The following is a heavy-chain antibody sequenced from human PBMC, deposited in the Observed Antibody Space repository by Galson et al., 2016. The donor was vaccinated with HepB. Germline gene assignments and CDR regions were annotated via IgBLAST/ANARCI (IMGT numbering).Heavy chain of an antibody. Sequence: SVKVSCKASGGTFNSYDITWVRQAPGQGLEWMGGIIPIFGTTNYAQQFQGRVTITADESTRTAYMELSSLRSGDTALYYCARGLRPGSGGRYFDYWGQRTLVTVSS. D-gene: IGHD3-10*01. J-gene: IGHJ4*02. V-gene: IGHV1-69*13. CDR1: GGTFNSYD. CDR3: ARGLRPGSGGRYFDY. CDR2: IIPIFGTT.